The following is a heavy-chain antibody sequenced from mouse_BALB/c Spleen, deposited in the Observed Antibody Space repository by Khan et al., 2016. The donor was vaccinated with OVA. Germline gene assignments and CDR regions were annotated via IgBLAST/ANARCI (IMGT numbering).Heavy chain of an antibody. CDR3: ARGGTTAGFAMDY. CDR2: ISSGSGTI. J-gene: IGHJ4*01. CDR1: GFTFSSFG. Sequence: EVELVESGGGLVQPGGSRKLSCAASGFTFSSFGMHWIRQAPEKGLEWVAYISSGSGTIYYADTVRGRFTISRDNPKNTLFLQMTSLRSEDTAMYYCARGGTTAGFAMDYWGQGTSVTVSS. V-gene: IGHV5-17*02. D-gene: IGHD1-2*01.